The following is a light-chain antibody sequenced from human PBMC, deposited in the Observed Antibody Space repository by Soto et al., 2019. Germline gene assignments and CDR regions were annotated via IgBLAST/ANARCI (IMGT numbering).Light chain of an antibody. CDR2: DVS. CDR1: QTISSW. CDR3: QQYNTFST. J-gene: IGKJ1*01. V-gene: IGKV1-5*01. Sequence: IQVTQSPSTLSASVGERVAITFRASQTISSWLAWYQQKPGKAPKLLIYDVSSLESGVPSRFSGSGSGTEFTLTISSLQPDDFATYYCQQYNTFSTFGQGTKVDIK.